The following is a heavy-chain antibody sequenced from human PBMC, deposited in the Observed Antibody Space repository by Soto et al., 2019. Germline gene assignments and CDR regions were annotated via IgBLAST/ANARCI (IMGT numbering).Heavy chain of an antibody. D-gene: IGHD6-19*01. J-gene: IGHJ6*03. V-gene: IGHV1-18*01. CDR2: ISAYNGDT. Sequence: QDQLVQSGGEVKKPGASVKVSCKASGYSFTNYGITWVRQAPGQGFEWMGWISAYNGDTNYAQKLQGRVTMTTDASRSTAYLELRGLRSDDTAVYYCARDRGVAPPVAGNTHYYYYMDVWGKGTTVTVSS. CDR3: ARDRGVAPPVAGNTHYYYYMDV. CDR1: GYSFTNYG.